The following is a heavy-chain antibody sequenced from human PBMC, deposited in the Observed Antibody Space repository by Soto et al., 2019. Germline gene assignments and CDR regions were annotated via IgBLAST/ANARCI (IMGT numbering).Heavy chain of an antibody. D-gene: IGHD6-13*01. CDR1: GFTFSGHW. Sequence: EEQLVESGGGLVQPGGSLRVSCAASGFTFSGHWMTWVRQAPGKGLEWVASIKEDGSEKKYVDSAKGRFTISRDNAKKSLYLQMNSLRGEDTAVYYCARGGSNRFGLWGQGPLVTVSS. V-gene: IGHV3-7*04. J-gene: IGHJ4*02. CDR2: IKEDGSEK. CDR3: ARGGSNRFGL.